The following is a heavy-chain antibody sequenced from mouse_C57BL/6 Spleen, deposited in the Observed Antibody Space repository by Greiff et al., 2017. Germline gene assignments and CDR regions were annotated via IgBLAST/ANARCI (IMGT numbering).Heavy chain of an antibody. Sequence: QVQLQQPGAELVMPGASVKLSCKASGYTFTSYWMHWVKQRPGQGLEWIGEIDPSDSYTNYNQKFKGTSTLTVDKSSSTAYMQLSSLTYEDSAVYYCARPLSQTQLRPAWFAYWGQGTLVTVSA. CDR1: GYTFTSYW. CDR3: ARPLSQTQLRPAWFAY. CDR2: IDPSDSYT. J-gene: IGHJ3*01. V-gene: IGHV1-69*01. D-gene: IGHD3-2*02.